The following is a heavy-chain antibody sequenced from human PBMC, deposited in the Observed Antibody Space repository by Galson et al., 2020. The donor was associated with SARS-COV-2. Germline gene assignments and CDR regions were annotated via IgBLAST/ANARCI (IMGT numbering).Heavy chain of an antibody. J-gene: IGHJ4*02. V-gene: IGHV3-30-3*01. CDR2: ISYDGSNK. D-gene: IGHD3-22*01. CDR3: ARDHSPDYYDSSGYSYYFDY. CDR1: GFTFSSYA. Sequence: TGGSLRLSCAASGFTFSSYAMHWVRQAPGKGLEWVAVISYDGSNKYYADSVKGRFTISRDNSKNTLYLQMNSLRAEDTAVYYCARDHSPDYYDSSGYSYYFDYWGQGTLVTVSS.